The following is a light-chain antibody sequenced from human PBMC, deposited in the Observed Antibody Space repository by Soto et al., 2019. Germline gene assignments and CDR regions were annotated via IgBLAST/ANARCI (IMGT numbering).Light chain of an antibody. CDR2: EVS. CDR1: SSDVGGYNF. Sequence: QSVLAQPASASGSPGQSLTISCTGTSSDVGGYNFVSWYQQHPGKAPKLMIYEVSNRPSGVSNRFSGSKSGNTASLTISGLQAEDEADYYCSSSTSSSTLYVFGTGTKVTVL. V-gene: IGLV2-14*01. CDR3: SSSTSSSTLYV. J-gene: IGLJ1*01.